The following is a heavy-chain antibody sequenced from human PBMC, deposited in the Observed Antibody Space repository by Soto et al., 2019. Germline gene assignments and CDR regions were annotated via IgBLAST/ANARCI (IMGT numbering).Heavy chain of an antibody. CDR2: INSDGSST. CDR1: GFTFSSYW. V-gene: IGHV3-74*01. Sequence: LSLTCAASGFTFSSYWMHWVRQAPGKGLVWVSRINSDGSSTSYADSVKGRFTISRDNAKNTLYLQMNSLRAEDTAVYYCARDGYNYGFDYWGQGTLVTVSS. J-gene: IGHJ4*02. CDR3: ARDGYNYGFDY. D-gene: IGHD5-12*01.